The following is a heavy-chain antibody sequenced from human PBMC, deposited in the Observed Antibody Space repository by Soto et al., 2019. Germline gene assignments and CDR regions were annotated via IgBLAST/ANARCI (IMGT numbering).Heavy chain of an antibody. Sequence: GGSLRLSCAASGFTFSSYSMNWVRQAPGKGLEWVSSISSSSSYIYYADSVKGRFTISRDNAKNSLYLQMNSLRAEDTAVYYCARRCSSNSCYLTLYYYYGMDVWGQGTTVTVSS. D-gene: IGHD2-2*01. J-gene: IGHJ6*02. CDR1: GFTFSSYS. CDR3: ARRCSSNSCYLTLYYYYGMDV. V-gene: IGHV3-21*01. CDR2: ISSSSSYI.